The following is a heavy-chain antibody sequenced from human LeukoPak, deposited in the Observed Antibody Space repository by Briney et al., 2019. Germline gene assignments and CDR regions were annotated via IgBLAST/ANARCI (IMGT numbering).Heavy chain of an antibody. D-gene: IGHD3-10*01. CDR3: ARDHGDHDAFDI. CDR1: GGSISSGGYY. V-gene: IGHV4-31*03. CDR2: IYYSGST. Sequence: PSETLSLTCTASGGSISSGGYYWSWIRQHPGKGLEWIGYIYYSGSTYYNPSLKSRVTISVDTSKNQFSLKLSSVTAADTAVYYCARDHGDHDAFDIWGQGTMVTVSS. J-gene: IGHJ3*02.